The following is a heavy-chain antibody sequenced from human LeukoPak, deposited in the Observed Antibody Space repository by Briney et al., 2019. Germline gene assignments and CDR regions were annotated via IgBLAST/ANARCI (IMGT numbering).Heavy chain of an antibody. V-gene: IGHV1-69*13. CDR2: IIPIFGTA. J-gene: IGHJ6*03. CDR1: GYTFTGYY. D-gene: IGHD3-3*01. CDR3: ARDFGNDFWSGYFNYYYYMDV. Sequence: SVKVSCKASGYTFTGYYMHWVRQAPGQGLEWMGGIIPIFGTANYAQKFQGRVTITADESTSTAYMELSSLRSEDTAVYYCARDFGNDFWSGYFNYYYYMDVWGKGTTVTVSS.